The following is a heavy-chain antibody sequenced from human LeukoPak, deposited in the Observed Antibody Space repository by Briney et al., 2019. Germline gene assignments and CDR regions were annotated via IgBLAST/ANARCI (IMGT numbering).Heavy chain of an antibody. CDR3: ARDFAFPDYYDSSGYQDY. CDR1: GFTFSSYA. V-gene: IGHV3-64D*09. CDR2: ISSNGGST. D-gene: IGHD3-22*01. Sequence: PGGSLRPSCSASGFTFSSYAMHWVRQAPGKGLEYVSVISSNGGSTYYADSVKGRFTISRDNSKNTLYLQMSSLRAEDTAVYYCARDFAFPDYYDSSGYQDYWGQGTLVTVSS. J-gene: IGHJ4*02.